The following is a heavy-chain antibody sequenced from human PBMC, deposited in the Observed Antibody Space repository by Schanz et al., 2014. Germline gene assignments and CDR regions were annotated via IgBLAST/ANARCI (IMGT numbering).Heavy chain of an antibody. D-gene: IGHD2-15*01. V-gene: IGHV3-23*04. J-gene: IGHJ5*01. CDR3: SKDKQGSRSDDS. CDR1: GFTFSNYA. Sequence: VQLVESGGGLVQPGGSLRLSCAASGFTFSNYAMGWVRQTPGKGLEWVSTLSGSGAGTFYADSVKGRFIVSRDNSKNTLYLEMNRLRVDDTAVYYCSKDKQGSRSDDSWGQGTLVTVSS. CDR2: LSGSGAGT.